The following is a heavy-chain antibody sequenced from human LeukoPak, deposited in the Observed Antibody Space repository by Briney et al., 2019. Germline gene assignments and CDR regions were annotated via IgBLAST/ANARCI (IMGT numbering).Heavy chain of an antibody. D-gene: IGHD3-16*01. CDR3: ARLRLYSSSTFEY. CDR1: GGSISTYD. V-gene: IGHV4-4*07. Sequence: SETLSLTCIVSGGSISTYDWTWIRQPAGKGLEWIGRIYSSGSTNSNPSLKSRVTMSVDTSKNQFSLKLTSVTAADTAVYYCARLRLYSSSTFEYWGQGAQVTVSS. J-gene: IGHJ4*02. CDR2: IYSSGST.